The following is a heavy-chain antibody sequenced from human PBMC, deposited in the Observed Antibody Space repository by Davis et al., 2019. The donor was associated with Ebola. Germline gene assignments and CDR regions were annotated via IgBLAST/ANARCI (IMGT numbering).Heavy chain of an antibody. CDR3: ARDPYYYDSSGYYQHWYFDL. J-gene: IGHJ2*01. V-gene: IGHV4-30-4*01. Sequence: WVRQPPGKGLEWIGYIYYSGSVYYNPSLKSRATMSVDTSKNQFSLKLSSVTDADTAVYYCARDPYYYDSSGYYQHWYFDLWGRGTLVTVSS. CDR2: IYYSGSV. D-gene: IGHD3-22*01.